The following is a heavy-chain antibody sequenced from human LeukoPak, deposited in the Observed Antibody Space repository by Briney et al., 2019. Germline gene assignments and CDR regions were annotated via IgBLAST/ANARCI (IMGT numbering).Heavy chain of an antibody. CDR3: ARDHGYCSSTSCFYGY. CDR2: INPNSGGT. CDR1: GYTFTGYY. Sequence: GASVKVSCKASGYTFTGYYMHWVRQAPGQGLEWMGWINPNSGGTNYAQKFQGRVTMTRDTSISTAYMELSRLRSDDTAVYYCARDHGYCSSTSCFYGYWGQGTLVTVSS. D-gene: IGHD2-2*01. V-gene: IGHV1-2*02. J-gene: IGHJ4*02.